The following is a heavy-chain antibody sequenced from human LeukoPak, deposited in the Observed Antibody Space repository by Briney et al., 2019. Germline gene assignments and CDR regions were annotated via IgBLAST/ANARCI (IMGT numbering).Heavy chain of an antibody. CDR2: ISYDGSNK. J-gene: IGHJ4*02. CDR1: GFTFSSYG. Sequence: GGSLRLSCAASGFTFSSYGMHWVRQAPGKGLEWVAVISYDGSNKYYADPVKGRFTISRDNSKNTLYLQMNSLRAEDTAVYYCAKPHRAYYDFWSGYRFDYWGQGTLVTVSS. CDR3: AKPHRAYYDFWSGYRFDY. D-gene: IGHD3-3*01. V-gene: IGHV3-30*18.